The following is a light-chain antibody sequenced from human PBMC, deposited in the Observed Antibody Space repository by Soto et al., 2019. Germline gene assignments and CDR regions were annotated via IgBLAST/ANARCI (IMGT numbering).Light chain of an antibody. V-gene: IGLV2-14*01. CDR2: EVS. CDR1: SSDVGAFNY. Sequence: QSVLTQPAAVSGSPGQSITISCTGTSSDVGAFNYVSWYQQHPGKAPKVMIYEVSNRPSGVSNRFSGSKSGNTASLTISGLQAEDEADYCCASYTSTATRVFGGGTKLTVL. J-gene: IGLJ3*02. CDR3: ASYTSTATRV.